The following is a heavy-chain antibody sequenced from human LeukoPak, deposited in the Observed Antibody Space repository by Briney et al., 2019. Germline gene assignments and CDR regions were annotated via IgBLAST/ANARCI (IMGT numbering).Heavy chain of an antibody. J-gene: IGHJ5*01. CDR2: MNPNSGNT. Sequence: ASVKVSCKASGYTFTSYGINWVRQATGQGLEWMGWMNPNSGNTGYAQKFQGRVTMTRNTSISTAYMELSSLRSEDTAVYYCARGKGRGSVAATVYWFDSWGQGTLVTVSS. V-gene: IGHV1-8*01. CDR1: GYTFTSYG. CDR3: ARGKGRGSVAATVYWFDS. D-gene: IGHD2-15*01.